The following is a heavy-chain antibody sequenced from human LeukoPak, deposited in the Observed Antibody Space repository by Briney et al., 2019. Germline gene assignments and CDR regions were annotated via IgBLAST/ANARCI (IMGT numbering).Heavy chain of an antibody. Sequence: SQTLSLTCTVSGGSISSGGYCWTWIRQPAGKGLEWIGRFCISGSTNYNPSLKSRVTISVDTSKNQFSLTVNSVTAADTAVYYCAGGGYYDTSGSKDGFHVWGQGTRVTVSS. CDR3: AGGGYYDTSGSKDGFHV. CDR2: FCISGST. D-gene: IGHD3-22*01. CDR1: GGSISSGGYC. J-gene: IGHJ3*01. V-gene: IGHV4-61*02.